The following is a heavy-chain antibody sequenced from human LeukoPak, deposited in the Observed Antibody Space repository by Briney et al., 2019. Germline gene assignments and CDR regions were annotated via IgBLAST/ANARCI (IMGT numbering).Heavy chain of an antibody. Sequence: PGGSLRLSCAASGFTFSNYYMSWIRQAPGEGLEWVSYISSSGSTIYYADSVKGRFTISRDNARNSLYLQVNSLRAEDTAVYYCARDRGEGLIDYWGQGTLVTVSS. CDR1: GFTFSNYY. D-gene: IGHD3-10*01. V-gene: IGHV3-11*04. J-gene: IGHJ4*02. CDR3: ARDRGEGLIDY. CDR2: ISSSGSTI.